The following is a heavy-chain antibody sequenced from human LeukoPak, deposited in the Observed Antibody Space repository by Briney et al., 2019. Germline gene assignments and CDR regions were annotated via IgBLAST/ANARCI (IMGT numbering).Heavy chain of an antibody. CDR3: AKTTGGNAYDYIDY. CDR2: ISYDGSNK. V-gene: IGHV3-30-3*02. CDR1: GFTFSSYA. Sequence: QPGGSLRLSCAASGFTFSSYAMHWVRQAPGKGLEWVAVISYDGSNKYYADSVKGRFTVSRDNSKNTLYLQMNSLRAEDTAVYYCAKTTGGNAYDYIDYWGQGTLVTVSS. D-gene: IGHD5-12*01. J-gene: IGHJ4*02.